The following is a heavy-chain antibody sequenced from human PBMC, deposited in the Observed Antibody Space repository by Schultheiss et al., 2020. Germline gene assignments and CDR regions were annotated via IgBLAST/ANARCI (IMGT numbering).Heavy chain of an antibody. CDR1: GFTFSSYG. D-gene: IGHD3-10*01. J-gene: IGHJ6*02. Sequence: SCAASGFTFSSYGMHWVRQAPGKGLEWVAVIWYDGSNKYYADSVKGRFTISRDNSKNTLYLQMNSLRAEDTAVYYCARTPMAGYYYYYGMDVWGQGTTVTVSS. CDR2: IWYDGSNK. CDR3: ARTPMAGYYYYYGMDV. V-gene: IGHV3-33*01.